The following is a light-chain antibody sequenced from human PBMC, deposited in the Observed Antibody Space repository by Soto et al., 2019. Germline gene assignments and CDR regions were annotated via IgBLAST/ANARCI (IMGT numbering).Light chain of an antibody. CDR2: DAS. CDR1: QSVSSY. J-gene: IGKJ5*01. Sequence: EIVLTQSPATLSLSPGERATLSCRASQSVSSYLAWYQQKPGQAPRLLIYDASNRATGIPARFSGSGSGTDLTLTISRLETEDFAFYYCQQRSNWPPITFGQGTLLEIK. CDR3: QQRSNWPPIT. V-gene: IGKV3-11*01.